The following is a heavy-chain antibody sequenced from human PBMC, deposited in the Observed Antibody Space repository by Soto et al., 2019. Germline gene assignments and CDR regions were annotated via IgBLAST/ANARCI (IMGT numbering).Heavy chain of an antibody. CDR3: ASAPSKPGEPIWDVFDF. V-gene: IGHV4-4*07. Sequence: QVHLQESGPGLVKPSETLSLTCTVSGDSISSYYWNWIRQPAGKGLEWIGRIYASGITNYNPSLKSGINMSIDTSKNQFSLKLSSVTAADTAVYYCASAPSKPGEPIWDVFDFWGQGTMVTVSS. CDR1: GDSISSYY. J-gene: IGHJ3*01. D-gene: IGHD1-26*01. CDR2: IYASGIT.